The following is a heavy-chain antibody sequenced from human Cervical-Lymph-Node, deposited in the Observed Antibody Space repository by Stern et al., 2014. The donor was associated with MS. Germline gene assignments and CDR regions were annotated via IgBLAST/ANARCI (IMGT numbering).Heavy chain of an antibody. CDR3: ARPGDDTAKYGLDV. Sequence: QLVQSGAEVKKPGDSLKISCKGSGDSFATYGIGWVRQIPGKGLQWMGMIYPGDSDTRSSPSFQGQVTISADKSISTAYLHWSSLKASDTAMYYCARPGDDTAKYGLDVWGQGTTVTVSS. V-gene: IGHV5-51*03. J-gene: IGHJ6*02. CDR1: GDSFATYG. D-gene: IGHD5-18*01. CDR2: IYPGDSDT.